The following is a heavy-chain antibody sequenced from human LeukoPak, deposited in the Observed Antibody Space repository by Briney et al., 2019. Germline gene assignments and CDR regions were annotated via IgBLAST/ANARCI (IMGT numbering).Heavy chain of an antibody. CDR1: GFTFSSYW. CDR2: IKQDGGEK. D-gene: IGHD3-16*01. Sequence: GGSLRLSCAASGFTFSSYWMSWVRQAPGKGLEWVAIIKQDGGEKNCVDSVKGRFTISRDNAKNTLFLQMNSLRVEDTGFYYCARDAGWGRLDSWGQGALVTVSS. CDR3: ARDAGWGRLDS. J-gene: IGHJ4*02. V-gene: IGHV3-7*01.